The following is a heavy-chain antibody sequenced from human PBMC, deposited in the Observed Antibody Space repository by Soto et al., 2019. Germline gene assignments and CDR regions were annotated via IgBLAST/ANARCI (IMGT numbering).Heavy chain of an antibody. CDR3: ARDSGGSSGPNNWFDP. Sequence: QVQLQESGPGLVKPSETLSLTCTVSGGSVSSGSYYWSWIRQPPGKGLEWIGYIYYSGSTNYNPSLKSRVTRSVDTSKNQFSLKLSSVTAADTAVYYCARDSGGSSGPNNWFDPWGQGTLVTVSS. D-gene: IGHD6-19*01. CDR2: IYYSGST. J-gene: IGHJ5*02. CDR1: GGSVSSGSYY. V-gene: IGHV4-61*01.